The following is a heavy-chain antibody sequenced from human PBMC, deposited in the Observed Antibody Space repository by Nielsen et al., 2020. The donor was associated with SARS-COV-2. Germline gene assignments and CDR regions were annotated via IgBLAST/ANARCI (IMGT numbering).Heavy chain of an antibody. J-gene: IGHJ4*02. V-gene: IGHV1-2*06. CDR3: ARGLGGYVAIDY. Sequence: ASVKVSCKASGYTFTNNYMHWVRQAPGQGLEWMGLINPNNGVTNYAPKFQDGITMTRDTSITTAYMELRRLRSDDTAMYYCARGLGGYVAIDYWGQGTLVTVSS. CDR1: GYTFTNNY. CDR2: INPNNGVT. D-gene: IGHD5-12*01.